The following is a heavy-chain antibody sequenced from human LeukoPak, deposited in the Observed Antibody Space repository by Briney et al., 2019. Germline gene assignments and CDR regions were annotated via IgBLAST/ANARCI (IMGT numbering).Heavy chain of an antibody. CDR3: ARGSRGSWFDP. CDR2: INSDGSST. J-gene: IGHJ5*02. Sequence: PGGSLRLSCAASGFTFSSYWMHWVRQAPGKGLGWVSRINSDGSSTTYADSVKGRFTISRDNAKNTLYLQMNSLRAEDTAVYYCARGSRGSWFDPWGQGTLVTVSS. D-gene: IGHD6-13*01. V-gene: IGHV3-74*01. CDR1: GFTFSSYW.